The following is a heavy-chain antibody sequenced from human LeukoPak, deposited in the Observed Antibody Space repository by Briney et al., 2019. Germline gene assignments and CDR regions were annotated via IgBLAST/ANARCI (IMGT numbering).Heavy chain of an antibody. CDR1: GYTFTSYY. Sequence: ASVKVSCKASGYTFTSYYMHWVRQAPGQGLEWMGIINPSGGSTSYAQKFQGRVTMTRDTSTSTVYMELSSLRSEDTAVYYCARVRSHYYDSSGYSAFDIWGQGTMVTVPS. J-gene: IGHJ3*02. D-gene: IGHD3-22*01. CDR2: INPSGGST. CDR3: ARVRSHYYDSSGYSAFDI. V-gene: IGHV1-46*01.